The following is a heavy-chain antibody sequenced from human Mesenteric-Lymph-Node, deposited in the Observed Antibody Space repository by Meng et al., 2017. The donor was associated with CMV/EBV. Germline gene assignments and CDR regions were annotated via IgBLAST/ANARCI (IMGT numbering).Heavy chain of an antibody. CDR3: ARVFIVDDYFDY. D-gene: IGHD1-26*01. CDR1: GYTFTTYA. J-gene: IGHJ4*02. V-gene: IGHV1-3*01. Sequence: CKASGYTFTTYALHWVRQAPGQRLEWMGWISAGNGRIKYSQKLQGRVTFTRDTSASTAYMELSSLRSEDTALYYCARVFIVDDYFDYWGQGTLVTVSS. CDR2: ISAGNGRI.